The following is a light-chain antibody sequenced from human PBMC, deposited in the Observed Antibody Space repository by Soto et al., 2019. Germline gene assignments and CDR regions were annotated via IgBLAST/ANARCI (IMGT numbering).Light chain of an antibody. V-gene: IGKV3-11*01. Sequence: EIVLTQSPATLSLSPGERATLSCRASQSIGLAIAWYQHKPGQAPRLLIFDASQRATGIPARFRASGSGTDFTLSISSLEPEDLAVYYCQQRPEMPAWTFGQGTKVDI. J-gene: IGKJ1*01. CDR2: DAS. CDR1: QSIGLA. CDR3: QQRPEMPAWT.